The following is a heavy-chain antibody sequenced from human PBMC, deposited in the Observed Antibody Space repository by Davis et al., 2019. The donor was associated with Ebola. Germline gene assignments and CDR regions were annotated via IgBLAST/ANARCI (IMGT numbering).Heavy chain of an antibody. V-gene: IGHV1-8*01. CDR2: MNPNSGNT. CDR3: AGQSIAARLVDYYYGMDV. D-gene: IGHD6-6*01. J-gene: IGHJ6*02. CDR1: GYTFTSYD. Sequence: AASVKVSCKASGYTFTSYDINWVRQATGQGLEWMGWMNPNSGNTGYAQKFQGRVTITADKSTSTAYMELSSLRSEDTAVYYCAGQSIAARLVDYYYGMDVWGQGTTVTVSS.